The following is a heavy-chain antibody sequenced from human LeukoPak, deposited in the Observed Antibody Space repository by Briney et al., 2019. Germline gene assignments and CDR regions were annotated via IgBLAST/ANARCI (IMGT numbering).Heavy chain of an antibody. CDR3: ASMNTETTYGY. D-gene: IGHD4-11*01. CDR2: IYHSGST. V-gene: IGHV4-39*01. CDR1: GGSISSSSYY. J-gene: IGHJ4*02. Sequence: SETLSLTCTVSGGSISSSSYYWGWLRQPPGKGLEWIGNIYHSGSTYYNPSLKSRVTISIDTSKNQFSLKLSSVIAADTAVYYCASMNTETTYGYWGQGTLVTVSS.